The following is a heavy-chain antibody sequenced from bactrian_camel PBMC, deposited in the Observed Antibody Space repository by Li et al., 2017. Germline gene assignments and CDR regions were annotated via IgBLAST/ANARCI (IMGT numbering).Heavy chain of an antibody. CDR1: GHTGRMYC. CDR3: AADEHTASWACTLLVVAGWGDFGS. V-gene: IGHV3S57*01. CDR2: LASDGST. J-gene: IGHJ6*01. D-gene: IGHD6*01. Sequence: HVQLVESGGGLVQAGGSLRLSCGSSSGHTGRMYCMAWFRLAPGKEREGVVALASDGSTWYADSVKGRFTISKDIAKNTLSLQMNSLKPEDTAMYYCAADEHTASWACTLLVVAGWGDFGSWGQGTQVTVS.